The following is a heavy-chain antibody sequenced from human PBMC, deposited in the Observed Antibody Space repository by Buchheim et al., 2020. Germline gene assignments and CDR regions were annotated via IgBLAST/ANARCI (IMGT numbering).Heavy chain of an antibody. Sequence: QVQLVESGGGVVQPGRSLRLSCVASGFTFSSYAMHWVRQAPGKGLEWVAVISYDGRNKDYADSVKGRVTISRDNSKNTLYLQMNSLRAADTAGYYCARDRRYCSSTSCYLHYGMDVWGQGST. CDR3: ARDRRYCSSTSCYLHYGMDV. D-gene: IGHD2-2*01. V-gene: IGHV3-30*04. CDR1: GFTFSSYA. CDR2: ISYDGRNK. J-gene: IGHJ6*02.